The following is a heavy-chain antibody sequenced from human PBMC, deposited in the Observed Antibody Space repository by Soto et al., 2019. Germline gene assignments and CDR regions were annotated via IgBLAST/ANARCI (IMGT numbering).Heavy chain of an antibody. CDR3: ARDRDDILTGYLT. V-gene: IGHV1-18*01. J-gene: IGHJ5*02. CDR1: GGAFSSYA. Sequence: ASVKVSCKASGGAFSSYAISWVRQGPGQGLEWLGCINAHNGTTDYAQRLRGRVTLTTDTSTNPAYMELRSLKSVDTAVYYCARDRDDILTGYLTWGQGNLVTVSS. D-gene: IGHD3-9*01. CDR2: INAHNGTT.